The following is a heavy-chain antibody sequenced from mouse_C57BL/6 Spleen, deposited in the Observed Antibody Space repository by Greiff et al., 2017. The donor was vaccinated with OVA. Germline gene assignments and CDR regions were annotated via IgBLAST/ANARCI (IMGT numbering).Heavy chain of an antibody. CDR3: ARNDYYGSSYGGYFDV. D-gene: IGHD1-1*01. CDR1: GYTFTSYW. CDR2: LDPSDSYT. Sequence: QVQLQQPGAELVMPGASVKLSCKASGYTFTSYWMHWVKQRPGQGLEWIGELDPSDSYTNYNQKFKGKSTLTVDKSSSTAYMQLSSLTSEDSAVYYCARNDYYGSSYGGYFDVWGTGTTVTVSS. V-gene: IGHV1-69*01. J-gene: IGHJ1*03.